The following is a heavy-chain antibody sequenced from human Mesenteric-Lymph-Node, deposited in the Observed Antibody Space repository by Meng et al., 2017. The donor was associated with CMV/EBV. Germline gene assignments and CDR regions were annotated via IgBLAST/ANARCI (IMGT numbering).Heavy chain of an antibody. CDR3: ARDQRLGSHRNYYGSGSHGGWFDP. Sequence: SETLSLTCTVSGGSISSSSYYWGWIRQPPGKGLEWIGSIYYSGSTYYNPSLKSRVTISVDTSKNQFSLKLSSVTAADTAVYYCARDQRLGSHRNYYGSGSHGGWFDPWGQGTLVTVSS. J-gene: IGHJ5*02. V-gene: IGHV4-39*07. CDR2: IYYSGST. D-gene: IGHD3-10*01. CDR1: GGSISSSSYY.